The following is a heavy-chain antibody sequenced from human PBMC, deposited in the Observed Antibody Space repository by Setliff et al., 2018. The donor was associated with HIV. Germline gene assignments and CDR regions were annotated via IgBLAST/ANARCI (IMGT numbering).Heavy chain of an antibody. Sequence: ASVKVSCKASGYTFTSYYIHWVRQAPGQGLEWMGRISPSGGSTSYAQEFQSRVTMTRDTSTSTVYMELSSLRSEDTAVYYCARGATITYYFDYWGQGTLVTVSS. J-gene: IGHJ4*02. V-gene: IGHV1-46*01. D-gene: IGHD5-12*01. CDR2: ISPSGGST. CDR1: GYTFTSYY. CDR3: ARGATITYYFDY.